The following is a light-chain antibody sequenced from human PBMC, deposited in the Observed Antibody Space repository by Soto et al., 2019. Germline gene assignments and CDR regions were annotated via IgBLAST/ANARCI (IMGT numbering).Light chain of an antibody. CDR3: QQYNNWPPLT. J-gene: IGKJ4*01. Sequence: ETVMTQSPATLSVSPGERATLSCRASQSVSSNLAWYQQQPGQPPRLLIYGASTRATGIPARFSGSGSGTEFTLTISSLQSEDFAVYYCQQYNNWPPLTFGRGTKVEIK. CDR1: QSVSSN. CDR2: GAS. V-gene: IGKV3-15*01.